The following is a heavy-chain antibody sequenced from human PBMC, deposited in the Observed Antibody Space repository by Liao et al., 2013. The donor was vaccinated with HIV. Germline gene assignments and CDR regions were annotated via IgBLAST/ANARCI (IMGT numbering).Heavy chain of an antibody. Sequence: QVQLQESGPGLVKPSETLSLTCTVSGGSISSYYWSWIRQPAGKGLEWIGRIYSSGSANYNPSLKSRVTMSVDTSKNQFSLKLSSVTAADTAVYYCARERGFYYDSSGYSGNFQHWGQGTLVTVSS. J-gene: IGHJ1*01. D-gene: IGHD3-22*01. CDR1: GGSISSYY. CDR3: ARERGFYYDSSGYSGNFQH. CDR2: IYSSGSA. V-gene: IGHV4-4*07.